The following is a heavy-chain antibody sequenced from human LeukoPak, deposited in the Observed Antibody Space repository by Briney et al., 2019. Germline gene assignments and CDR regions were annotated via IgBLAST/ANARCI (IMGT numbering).Heavy chain of an antibody. CDR1: GYTFIGYY. Sequence: GASVKVSCKASGYTFIGYYIHWVRQAPGQGLEWMGWINPNSGGTNYAQKFQGRVTMTRDTSISTAYMELSRLRSDDTAVYYCARAVITMILTYWGQGTLVTVSS. J-gene: IGHJ4*02. V-gene: IGHV1-2*02. CDR2: INPNSGGT. CDR3: ARAVITMILTY. D-gene: IGHD3-22*01.